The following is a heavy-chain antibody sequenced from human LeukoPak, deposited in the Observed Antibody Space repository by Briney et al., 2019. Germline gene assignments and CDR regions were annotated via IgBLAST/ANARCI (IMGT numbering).Heavy chain of an antibody. CDR3: AKDRGRYSGYDYADY. CDR1: GFTFSIYA. V-gene: IGHV3-23*01. Sequence: PGGSLRLSCAASGFTFSIYAMSWVRQAPGKGLEWVSAISGSGGSTYYADSVKGRFTISRDNSKNTLYLQMNSLRAEDTAVYYCAKDRGRYSGYDYADYWGQGTLVSVFS. J-gene: IGHJ4*02. D-gene: IGHD5-12*01. CDR2: ISGSGGST.